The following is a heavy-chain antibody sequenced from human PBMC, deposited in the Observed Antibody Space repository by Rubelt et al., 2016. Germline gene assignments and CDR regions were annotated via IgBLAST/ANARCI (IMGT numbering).Heavy chain of an antibody. CDR2: INSDGSTI. CDR3: AREGQPGVIDY. D-gene: IGHD7-27*01. J-gene: IGHJ4*02. CDR1: EFTFSTYA. Sequence: GSGGGLVQPGGSLRLSCVPSEFTFSTYAMNWVRQAPGKGLEWVARINSDGSTINYADSVKGRFTISRDNAKNTLYLQMNNLRAEDTAIYYCAREGQPGVIDYWGQGILVSVSS. V-gene: IGHV3-23*01.